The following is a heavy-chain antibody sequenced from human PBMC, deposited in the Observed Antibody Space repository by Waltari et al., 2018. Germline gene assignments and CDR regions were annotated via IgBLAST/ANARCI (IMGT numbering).Heavy chain of an antibody. Sequence: QVQLQESGPGLVKPSETLSLTCPVSGGSISSYYWRWIRQPAGKGLEWIGRIYTSVSTNYNPSLKSRVTMSVDTSKNQFSLKLSSVTAADTAVYYCAREPYSSSWITDWGQGTLVTVSS. V-gene: IGHV4-4*07. CDR1: GGSISSYY. CDR2: IYTSVST. D-gene: IGHD6-13*01. CDR3: AREPYSSSWITD. J-gene: IGHJ4*02.